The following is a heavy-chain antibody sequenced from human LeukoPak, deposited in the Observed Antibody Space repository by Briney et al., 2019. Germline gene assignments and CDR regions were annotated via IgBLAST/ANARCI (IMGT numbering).Heavy chain of an antibody. CDR3: ARRPPAVAGLDY. J-gene: IGHJ4*02. CDR1: GFTFSSYN. CDR2: ISKDGSNK. V-gene: IGHV3-30*03. D-gene: IGHD6-19*01. Sequence: GGSLRLSCAASGFTFSSYNMHWVRQAPGKGLEWVAVISKDGSNKYYADSVKGRFTISRDNSKNTVYVEMNSLRGEDTAVYYCARRPPAVAGLDYRGQGTLVTVSS.